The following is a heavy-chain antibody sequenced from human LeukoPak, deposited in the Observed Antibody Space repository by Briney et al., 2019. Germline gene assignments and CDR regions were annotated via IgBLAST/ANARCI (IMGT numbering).Heavy chain of an antibody. D-gene: IGHD3-22*01. CDR1: GITFSNYA. J-gene: IGHJ4*02. V-gene: IGHV3-23*01. Sequence: GGSLRLSCAASGITFSNYAMNWVRRAPGPGLEGFSTISGSGGSAYYVDTVKGRFTISRDNSRNTLYLQMNSLRAEDTAVYYCATNYYDSSRAASDYWGQGTLVTVSS. CDR3: ATNYYDSSRAASDY. CDR2: ISGSGGSA.